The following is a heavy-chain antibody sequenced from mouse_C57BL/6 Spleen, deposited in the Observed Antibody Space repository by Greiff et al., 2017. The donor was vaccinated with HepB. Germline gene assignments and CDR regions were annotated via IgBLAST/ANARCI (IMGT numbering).Heavy chain of an antibody. CDR3: TRDRTGSYWYFDV. V-gene: IGHV5-9-1*02. CDR2: ISSGGDYI. CDR1: GFTFSSYA. Sequence: EVQVVESGEGLVKPGGSLKLSCAASGFTFSSYAMSWVRQTPEKRLEWVAYISSGGDYIYYADTVKGRFTISRDNARNTLYLQMSSLKSEDTAMYYCTRDRTGSYWYFDVWGTGTTVTVSS. D-gene: IGHD4-1*01. J-gene: IGHJ1*03.